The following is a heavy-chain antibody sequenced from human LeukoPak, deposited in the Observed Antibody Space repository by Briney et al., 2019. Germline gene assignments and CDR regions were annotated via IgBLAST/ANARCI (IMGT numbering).Heavy chain of an antibody. J-gene: IGHJ6*03. CDR2: INPNRGNK. CDR1: GYIFTSCD. V-gene: IGHV1-8*01. CDR3: ARRSYSNHYYYYYYMDV. Sequence: VSVKFLCNASGYIFTSCDIIWVRQPSGHCLEHIGWINPNRGNKAYAQKFQGRVTMTRSASISTAYMELSSLRSEDTAVYYCARRSYSNHYYYYYYMDVWGKGTTVTVSS. D-gene: IGHD4-11*01.